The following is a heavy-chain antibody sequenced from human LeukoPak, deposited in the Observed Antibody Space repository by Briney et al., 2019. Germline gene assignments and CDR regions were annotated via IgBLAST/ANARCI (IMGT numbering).Heavy chain of an antibody. CDR2: IYYSGST. J-gene: IGHJ3*02. CDR3: ARILSSGWTGGAFDI. D-gene: IGHD6-19*01. V-gene: IGHV4-28*01. Sequence: SDTLPLTCAVSGYSISSSNWWGWIRQSPGKGLEWIGYIYYSGSTYYNPSLKSRVTMSVDTSKNQFSLKLNSVTAVDTAVYYCARILSSGWTGGAFDIWGQGTMVIASS. CDR1: GYSISSSNW.